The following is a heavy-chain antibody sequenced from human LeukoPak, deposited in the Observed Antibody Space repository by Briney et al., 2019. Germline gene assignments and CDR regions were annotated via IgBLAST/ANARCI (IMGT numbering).Heavy chain of an antibody. CDR2: IYPGDSDL. CDR1: AYSFTTYC. D-gene: IGHD2-15*01. Sequence: GVSLQISCQASAYSFTTYCIAWVRQMPGNGLEWMDIIYPGDSDLRSSPSFQGQVTISADKSISTAYLQWSSLKASDTAMYYCARLGCSGGYCYNGMDVWGQGTTVTASS. J-gene: IGHJ6*02. CDR3: ARLGCSGGYCYNGMDV. V-gene: IGHV5-51*01.